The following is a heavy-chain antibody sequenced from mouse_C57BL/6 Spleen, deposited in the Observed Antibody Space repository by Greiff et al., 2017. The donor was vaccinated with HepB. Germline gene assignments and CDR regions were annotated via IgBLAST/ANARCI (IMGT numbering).Heavy chain of an antibody. Sequence: QVQLQQPGAELVKPGASVKLSCKASGYTFTSYWMQWVKQRPGQGLEWIGEIDPSDSYTNYNQKFKGKATLTVDTSSSTAYMQLSSLTSEDSAVYYCASSPTAQATGGFAYWGQGTLVTVSA. V-gene: IGHV1-50*01. CDR2: IDPSDSYT. CDR1: GYTFTSYW. CDR3: ASSPTAQATGGFAY. D-gene: IGHD3-2*02. J-gene: IGHJ3*01.